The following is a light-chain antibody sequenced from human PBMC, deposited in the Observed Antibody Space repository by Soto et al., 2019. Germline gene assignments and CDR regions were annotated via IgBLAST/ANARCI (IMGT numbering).Light chain of an antibody. CDR3: CSYAGTSGAHWV. V-gene: IGLV2-23*01. CDR1: NSDVGSYNL. J-gene: IGLJ3*02. Sequence: QSDLTQPASVSGSPGQSITISCTGTNSDVGSYNLVSWYQHHPGKAPKLMVYEGSRRPSGVSNRFSGSKSGNTASLTISGLQAEDEADYFCCSYAGTSGAHWVFGGGTKLTVL. CDR2: EGS.